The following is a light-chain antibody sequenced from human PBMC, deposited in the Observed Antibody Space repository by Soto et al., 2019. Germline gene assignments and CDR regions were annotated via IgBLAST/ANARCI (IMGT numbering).Light chain of an antibody. CDR2: RAS. V-gene: IGKV3-20*01. CDR3: QQYGSSPLT. J-gene: IGKJ4*01. Sequence: EIVLTQSPGTLSLSPGERATLSCRASQSVSSNYLAWYQQKPGQAPKVLIYRASSRATGIPDRFSGSGFGTDFTLTISRLEPEDFAVYYCQQYGSSPLTFGGGTKVEIK. CDR1: QSVSSNY.